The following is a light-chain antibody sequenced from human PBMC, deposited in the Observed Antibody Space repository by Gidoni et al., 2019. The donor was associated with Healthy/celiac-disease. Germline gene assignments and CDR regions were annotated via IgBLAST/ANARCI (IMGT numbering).Light chain of an antibody. CDR3: QQYNNWPPWT. Sequence: EIVIKQSPATLSVSPGERATLSCRASQGVSRNLAWYQQKPGQSPRLLIYGASTRATGIPARFSVSGSGTEFTLTISSLQSEDFAVYYCQQYNNWPPWTFGQGTKVEIK. CDR2: GAS. V-gene: IGKV3-15*01. J-gene: IGKJ1*01. CDR1: QGVSRN.